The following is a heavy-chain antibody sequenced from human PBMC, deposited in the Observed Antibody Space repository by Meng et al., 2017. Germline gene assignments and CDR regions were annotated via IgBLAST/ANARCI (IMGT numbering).Heavy chain of an antibody. CDR1: GFTFSSYS. CDR2: ISSSSSYI. D-gene: IGHD1-26*01. J-gene: IGHJ3*02. V-gene: IGHV3-21*01. CDR3: VLVGATYAFDI. Sequence: GESLKISCAASGFTFSSYSMNWVRQAPGKGLEWVSSISSSSSYIYYADSVKGRFTISRDNAKNSLYLQMDSLRAEDTAVYYCVLVGATYAFDIWGQGQWSPSPQ.